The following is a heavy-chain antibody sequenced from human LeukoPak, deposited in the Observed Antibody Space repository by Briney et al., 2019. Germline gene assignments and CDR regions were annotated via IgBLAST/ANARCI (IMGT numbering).Heavy chain of an antibody. D-gene: IGHD2-15*01. CDR2: INPYSDDT. J-gene: IGHJ3*02. CDR3: ARYWAEPAATDDAFDI. Sequence: ASVKVSCKTSGYTFTTYFIHWVRQAPGQGLEWMGGINPYSDDTKYAQKFQGRVTMTRDTSISTAYMELSRLMSDDTAVYYCARYWAEPAATDDAFDIWGQGTMVVVSS. CDR1: GYTFTTYF. V-gene: IGHV1-2*02.